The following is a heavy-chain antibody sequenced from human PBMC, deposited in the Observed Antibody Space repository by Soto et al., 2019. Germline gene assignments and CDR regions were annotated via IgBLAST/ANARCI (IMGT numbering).Heavy chain of an antibody. D-gene: IGHD1-26*01. CDR1: GFLFDTYG. Sequence: GGSLRLSCVASGFLFDTYGMHWVRQTPGKGLEWVAIISYDGSHKEYADSVKGRFAISRDNSGNTLYLQMNNLGVEDTALYYCATSASSDHWGQGTQVTVSS. J-gene: IGHJ4*02. CDR2: ISYDGSHK. V-gene: IGHV3-30*03. CDR3: ATSASSDH.